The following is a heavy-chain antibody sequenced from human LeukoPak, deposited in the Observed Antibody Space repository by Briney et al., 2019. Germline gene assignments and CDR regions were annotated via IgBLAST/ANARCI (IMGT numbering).Heavy chain of an antibody. J-gene: IGHJ5*02. CDR2: IYYSGST. CDR1: GGSISSGGYY. Sequence: PSQTLSLTCTVSGGSISSGGYYWSWIRHHPGKGLKWIGYIYYSGSTYYNPSLKSRVTISVDTSKNQFSLKLSSVTAADTAVYYCARGLSSSSWYNWFDPWGQGTLVTVSS. CDR3: ARGLSSSSWYNWFDP. V-gene: IGHV4-31*03. D-gene: IGHD6-13*01.